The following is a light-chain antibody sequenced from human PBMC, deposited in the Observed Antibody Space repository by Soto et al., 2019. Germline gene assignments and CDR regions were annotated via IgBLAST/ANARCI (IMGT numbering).Light chain of an antibody. V-gene: IGKV3-20*01. CDR3: QQYGSSPPT. CDR2: GAS. Sequence: EIVLTQSPGTLSLSPGERATLSCRASQSISNTYIAWYQQKPGQAPGPLIYGASSRATGTPDRFSGSGSGTDFTLTINRLEPEDFALYYCQQYGSSPPTFGQGTKV. J-gene: IGKJ1*01. CDR1: QSISNTY.